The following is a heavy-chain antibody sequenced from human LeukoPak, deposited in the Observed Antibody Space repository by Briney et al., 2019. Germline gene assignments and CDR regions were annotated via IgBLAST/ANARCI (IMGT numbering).Heavy chain of an antibody. J-gene: IGHJ6*02. CDR3: ARSYCSSTSCSPNHGMDV. CDR2: INPNSGGT. Sequence: ASVKVSCKASGYTFTGYYMHWVRQAPGQGLEWMGWINPNSGGTNYAQKFQGWVTMTRDTSISTAYMELSRLRSDDTAVYYCARSYCSSTSCSPNHGMDVWGQGTTVTVSS. D-gene: IGHD2-2*01. V-gene: IGHV1-2*04. CDR1: GYTFTGYY.